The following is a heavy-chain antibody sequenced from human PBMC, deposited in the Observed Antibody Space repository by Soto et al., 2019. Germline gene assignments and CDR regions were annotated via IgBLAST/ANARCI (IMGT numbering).Heavy chain of an antibody. Sequence: PGESLKISCKGSGYTFTNYWIGWVRQVPGKGLEWMGIFYPGDSDSRYSPSFQGLVTISADKSVSTAYLQWSSLRASDTAMYYCARLVGATTSGFDYWGQGTLVTVSS. CDR1: GYTFTNYW. J-gene: IGHJ4*02. D-gene: IGHD1-26*01. V-gene: IGHV5-51*01. CDR3: ARLVGATTSGFDY. CDR2: FYPGDSDS.